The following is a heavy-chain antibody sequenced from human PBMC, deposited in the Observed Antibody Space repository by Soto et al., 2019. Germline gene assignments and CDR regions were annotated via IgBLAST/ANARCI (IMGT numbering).Heavy chain of an antibody. V-gene: IGHV3-30-3*01. Sequence: QVQLVESGGGVVQTGRSLRLSCAASGFTFSSYAMHWVRQAPGKGLEWVAVISYDGSNKYYADSVKGRFTISRDNSKNTLYLQMNILRAEDTAVYYCAREEYYYDSSGYYYYYYGMDVWGQGTTVTVSS. CDR1: GFTFSSYA. CDR3: AREEYYYDSSGYYYYYYGMDV. D-gene: IGHD3-22*01. J-gene: IGHJ6*02. CDR2: ISYDGSNK.